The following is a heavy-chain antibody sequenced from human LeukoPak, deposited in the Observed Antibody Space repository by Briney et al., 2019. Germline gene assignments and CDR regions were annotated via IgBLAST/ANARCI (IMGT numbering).Heavy chain of an antibody. CDR1: GGSFSGYH. Sequence: SETLSLICAVYGGSFSGYHWNWIRQAPGKGLEWIGEIKHIANTNYNPSLKGRVTISVDTSKNQFSLKLNSVTAADTAVYYCTRRSYDSGSYYDGWYFDYWGQGTLVTVSS. CDR2: IKHIANT. J-gene: IGHJ4*02. D-gene: IGHD3-10*01. V-gene: IGHV4-34*01. CDR3: TRRSYDSGSYYDGWYFDY.